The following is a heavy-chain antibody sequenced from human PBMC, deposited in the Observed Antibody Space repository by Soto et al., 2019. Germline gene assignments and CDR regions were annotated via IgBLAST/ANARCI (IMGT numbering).Heavy chain of an antibody. CDR3: ARGRYGDY. V-gene: IGHV1-18*01. J-gene: IGHJ4*02. CDR2: ISAHNGNT. CDR1: GYTFTSSG. Sequence: QVHLVQSGAEVKKPGASVKVSCKASGYTFTSSGITWVRQAPGQGHEWMGWISAHNGNTDYAQKLQGRVIVTRDTSTSTAYMELRSLRSDDTAVYYCARGRYGDYWGQGALVTVSS. D-gene: IGHD1-1*01.